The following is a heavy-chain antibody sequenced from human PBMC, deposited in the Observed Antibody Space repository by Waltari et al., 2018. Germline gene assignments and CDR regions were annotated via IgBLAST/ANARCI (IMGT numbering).Heavy chain of an antibody. J-gene: IGHJ5*02. Sequence: QVQLQQWGAGLLKPSETLSLTCAVYGGSFSGYYWSWIRQPPGKGLEWIGEINHSGSTNYNRSLKSRVTISVDTSKNQFSLKLSAVTAADTAVYYCARGPIGSNWFDPWGQGTLVTVSS. CDR3: ARGPIGSNWFDP. CDR1: GGSFSGYY. D-gene: IGHD6-6*01. CDR2: INHSGST. V-gene: IGHV4-34*01.